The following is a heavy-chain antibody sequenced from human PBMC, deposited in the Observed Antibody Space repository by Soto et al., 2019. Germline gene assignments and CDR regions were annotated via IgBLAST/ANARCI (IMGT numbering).Heavy chain of an antibody. CDR3: ARVSLVGPSGGRYFDY. V-gene: IGHV3-72*01. CDR1: GFTFSAHY. J-gene: IGHJ4*02. Sequence: EVQLVESGGGLVQPGGSLRLSCADSGFTFSAHYMDWVRQAPGKGLEWVGRIKNKANSYTTEYAASVEGRFTISREDSQNSLYLQMNSLKTEDTAVYYCARVSLVGPSGGRYFDYWGQGSQVAVSS. CDR2: IKNKANSYTT. D-gene: IGHD1-26*01.